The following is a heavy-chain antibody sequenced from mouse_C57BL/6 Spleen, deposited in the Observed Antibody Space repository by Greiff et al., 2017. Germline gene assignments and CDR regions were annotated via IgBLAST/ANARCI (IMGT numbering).Heavy chain of an antibody. CDR1: GYTFTDYY. CDR3: ARYGPYYYGSSYYAMDY. Sequence: QVHVKQSGAELVKPGASVKISCKASGYTFTDYYINWVKQRPGQGLEWIGKIGPGSGSTYYNEKFKGKATLTADKSSSTAYMQLSSLTSEDSAVYFCARYGPYYYGSSYYAMDYWGQGTSVTVSS. J-gene: IGHJ4*01. D-gene: IGHD1-1*01. CDR2: IGPGSGST. V-gene: IGHV1-77*01.